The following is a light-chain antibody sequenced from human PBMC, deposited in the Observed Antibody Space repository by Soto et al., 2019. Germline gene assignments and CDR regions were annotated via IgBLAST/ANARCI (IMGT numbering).Light chain of an antibody. J-gene: IGLJ1*01. V-gene: IGLV2-8*01. CDR1: STDVGGYNY. Sequence: QSVLTQPPSASGSAGQSVTLSCTGTSTDVGGYNYVSWYQQHPGKAPKLMIYEVSKRPSGVPDRFSGSKSGNTASLTVSGLQAEDEADYYCSSYAGNNIHYVFGTGTKVTVL. CDR2: EVS. CDR3: SSYAGNNIHYV.